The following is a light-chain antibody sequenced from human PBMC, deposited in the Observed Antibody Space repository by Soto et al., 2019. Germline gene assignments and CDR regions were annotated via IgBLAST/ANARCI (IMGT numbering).Light chain of an antibody. V-gene: IGKV1-39*01. J-gene: IGKJ2*01. CDR2: AAS. CDR1: ETISSNF. CDR3: QQSFDTSYT. Sequence: DIQMTQSPSSLSASVGDRVSITCRASETISSNFLNWYQQKPGKAPKLLVYAASILQRGVPSRFTGSGSGTDFTLIISSLQPEDFAIYYCQQSFDTSYTFGQGTKLEI.